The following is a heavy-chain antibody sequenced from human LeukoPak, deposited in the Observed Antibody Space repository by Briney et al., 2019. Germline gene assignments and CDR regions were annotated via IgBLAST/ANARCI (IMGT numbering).Heavy chain of an antibody. CDR3: ARGDYCDNSRPVPQLFAP. D-gene: IGHD3-22*01. CDR1: GGSISSYY. CDR2: SHYTGST. J-gene: IGHJ5*02. Sequence: SETLSLTCTVSGGSISSYYWSWIRQPPGKGLEWIGYSHYTGSTNYNPSLEGRVTISVDTSKNQFSLRLTSVTAADTAFYYCARGDYCDNSRPVPQLFAPWGQGTLVTVSS. V-gene: IGHV4-59*01.